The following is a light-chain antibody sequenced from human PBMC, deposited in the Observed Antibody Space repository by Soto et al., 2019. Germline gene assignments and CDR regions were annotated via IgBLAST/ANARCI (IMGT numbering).Light chain of an antibody. Sequence: QSALTQPPSASGSPGQSVTISCTGTSSDVGGYNYVSWYQQHPGKAPKLIIYEVTKRPSGVPDRFSGSKSDNTASLTVSGLQAEDEADYYCSSYASDNSYVFGTGTKVTVL. CDR3: SSYASDNSYV. CDR1: SSDVGGYNY. V-gene: IGLV2-8*01. J-gene: IGLJ1*01. CDR2: EVT.